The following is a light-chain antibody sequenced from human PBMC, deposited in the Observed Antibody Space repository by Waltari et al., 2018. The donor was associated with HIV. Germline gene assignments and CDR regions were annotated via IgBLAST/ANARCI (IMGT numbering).Light chain of an antibody. CDR3: QQYNKWPLT. CDR1: QSVGSA. J-gene: IGKJ4*01. V-gene: IGKV3-15*01. CDR2: GAS. Sequence: EIVMTQSPATLSVSPGERVALSCRASQSVGSALAWYQHKPGQVPRLLIYGASTRATGGPARFSGSGSETEFTLTISSLQSEDFAVYYCQQYNKWPLTFGGGTKVEIK.